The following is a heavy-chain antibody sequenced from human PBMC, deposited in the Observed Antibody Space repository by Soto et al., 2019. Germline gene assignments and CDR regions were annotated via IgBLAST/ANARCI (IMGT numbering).Heavy chain of an antibody. J-gene: IGHJ4*02. CDR2: TSHDGSNK. D-gene: IGHD3-16*01. CDR3: ARWGTTGGLDV. CDR1: GFTFRSYV. V-gene: IGHV3-30*19. Sequence: QVQLVESGGGVVQPGASLRLSCVGSGFTFRSYVIHWVRQAPGKGLEWVALTSHDGSNKYYDDSVKGRFTISRDNSRNSVDLHMDSLRLEDTALYYCARWGTTGGLDVWGQGTLVSVSS.